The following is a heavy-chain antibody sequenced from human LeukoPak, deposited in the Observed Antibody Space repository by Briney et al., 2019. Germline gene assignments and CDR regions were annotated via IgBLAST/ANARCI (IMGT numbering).Heavy chain of an antibody. V-gene: IGHV3-74*01. Sequence: GGSLRLSCAASGFTFSISWMHWVRHDPGKEPVWVSRINGDATSTASADSVKGRFTTSRDNAKNTLYLQMNSLRVEDTAVYYCARERCNGATCYRAFDIWGQGTMVTVSS. D-gene: IGHD2-15*01. CDR1: GFTFSISW. CDR3: ARERCNGATCYRAFDI. J-gene: IGHJ3*02. CDR2: INGDATST.